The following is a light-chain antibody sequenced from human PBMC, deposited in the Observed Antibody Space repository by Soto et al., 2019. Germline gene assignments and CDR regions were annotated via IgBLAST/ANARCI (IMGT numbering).Light chain of an antibody. V-gene: IGKV1-27*01. J-gene: IGKJ1*01. CDR3: QKYNSFHWT. Sequence: DLQMTQSPSSLSASVGDTVPITCLASQGIGNYLAWYQQRPGKVPKLMISVASTLHSGVQSRFSGSGSGTDFTLTIRSMQPEEVATYYCQKYNSFHWTCGNGNKVDIK. CDR2: VAS. CDR1: QGIGNY.